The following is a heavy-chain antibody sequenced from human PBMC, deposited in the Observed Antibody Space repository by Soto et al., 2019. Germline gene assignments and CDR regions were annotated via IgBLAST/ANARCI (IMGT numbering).Heavy chain of an antibody. D-gene: IGHD3-10*01. V-gene: IGHV3-33*01. J-gene: IGHJ6*02. Sequence: GGSLRLSCASSGFTFSSYGVHWVRQAPGKGLEWVAVIWCDGSNKYYADSVKGRFTISRDNSKNTLYLQMNSLRAEDTAVYYCARDQTRITMVRGVINYYYYYGMDVWGQGTTVTVSS. CDR2: IWCDGSNK. CDR1: GFTFSSYG. CDR3: ARDQTRITMVRGVINYYYYYGMDV.